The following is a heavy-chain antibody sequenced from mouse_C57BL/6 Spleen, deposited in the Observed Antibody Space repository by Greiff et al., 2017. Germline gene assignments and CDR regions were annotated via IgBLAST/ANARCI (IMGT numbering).Heavy chain of an antibody. Sequence: EVKLVESGGDLVKPGGSLKLSCAASGFTFISYGMSWVRQTPDKRLEWVATISSGGSYTYYPASVKGRFTISRVHAQNTLYLHMSSMKSEDTTMYYCASSSSYYFDYGGKGTTLTVSS. CDR2: ISSGGSYT. D-gene: IGHD1-1*01. J-gene: IGHJ2*01. CDR1: GFTFISYG. V-gene: IGHV5-6*01. CDR3: ASSSSYYFDY.